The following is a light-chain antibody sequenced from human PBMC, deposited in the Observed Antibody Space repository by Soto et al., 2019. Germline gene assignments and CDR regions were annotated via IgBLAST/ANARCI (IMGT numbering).Light chain of an antibody. J-gene: IGKJ2*01. Sequence: DVVMTQNPLSSPVTLGQPASISCRSSESLQHRDGNTYLNWLQQRPGQPLRLLIYKVSNRFSGVPDRFSGSGAGTDFTLKISRVEAEDVGVYYCMQATQYRPYTFGQGTKLEIK. CDR3: MQATQYRPYT. CDR2: KVS. V-gene: IGKV2-24*01. CDR1: ESLQHRDGNTY.